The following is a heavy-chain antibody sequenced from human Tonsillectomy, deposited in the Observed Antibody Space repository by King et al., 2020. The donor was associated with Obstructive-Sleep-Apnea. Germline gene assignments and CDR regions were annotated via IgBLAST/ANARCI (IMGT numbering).Heavy chain of an antibody. CDR2: IYYSGST. V-gene: IGHV4-31*03. J-gene: IGHJ6*02. Sequence: QLQESGPGLVKPSQTLSLTCTVSGGSISSGGYYWSWIRQHPGKGLERIGYIYYSGSTYYNPSLKSRVTISVDTSKNQFSLKLSSVTAADTAVYYCARGIPSYYGMDVWGQGTTVTVSS. CDR1: GGSISSGGYY. CDR3: ARGIPSYYGMDV.